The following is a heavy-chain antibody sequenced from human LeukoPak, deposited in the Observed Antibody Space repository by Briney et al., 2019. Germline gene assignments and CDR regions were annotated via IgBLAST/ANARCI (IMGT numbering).Heavy chain of an antibody. CDR3: ARDAGWGYDSDWYFDL. CDR2: ISSSGSTI. J-gene: IGHJ2*01. Sequence: PGGSLRLSCAASGFTFSDYYMSWIRQAPGKGLEWVSYISSSGSTIYYADSVKGRFTISRDNAKNSLYLQMNSLRAEDTAVYYCARDAGWGYDSDWYFDLWGRGTLVTVSS. CDR1: GFTFSDYY. V-gene: IGHV3-11*01. D-gene: IGHD5-12*01.